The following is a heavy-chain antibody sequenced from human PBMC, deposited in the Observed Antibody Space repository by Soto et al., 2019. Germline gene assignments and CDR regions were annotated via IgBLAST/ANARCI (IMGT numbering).Heavy chain of an antibody. J-gene: IGHJ4*02. CDR2: IKNDGSEQ. Sequence: VGSLRLSCAASGFTFSTYYMTWVRQAPGKGLEWVASIKNDGSEQYYVDSVKGRFTISRDNAKNSLYLQMNSLRAGDTALYYCSRENWFQDYWGQGTLVTVSS. V-gene: IGHV3-7*03. CDR3: SRENWFQDY. CDR1: GFTFSTYY. D-gene: IGHD3-10*01.